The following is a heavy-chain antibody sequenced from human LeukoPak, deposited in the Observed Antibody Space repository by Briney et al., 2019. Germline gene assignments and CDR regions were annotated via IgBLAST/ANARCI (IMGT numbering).Heavy chain of an antibody. CDR1: GFTVSSNY. CDR2: IYSGGSGGST. CDR3: AREDEGSGLALDY. J-gene: IGHJ4*02. D-gene: IGHD3-10*01. V-gene: IGHV3-53*01. Sequence: GGSLRLSCAASGFTVSSNYMSWVRQAPGKGLEWVSLIYSGGSGGSTYYADSVRGRFTISRDNSKNTLYLQMNSLRAEDTAVYYCAREDEGSGLALDYWGRGSLVTVSS.